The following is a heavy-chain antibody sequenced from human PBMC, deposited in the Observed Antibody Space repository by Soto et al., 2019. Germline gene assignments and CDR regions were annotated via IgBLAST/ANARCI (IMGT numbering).Heavy chain of an antibody. Sequence: XSVKDSCKASVYTFTSYGISWVRQAPGQGLEWMGWISAYNGNTNYAQKLQGRVTMTTDTSTRTAYMELRSLRSDDTAVYYCARIRISSWYVPIDAFDTWGQGTLVTVSS. J-gene: IGHJ3*02. D-gene: IGHD6-13*01. V-gene: IGHV1-18*01. CDR2: ISAYNGNT. CDR1: VYTFTSYG. CDR3: ARIRISSWYVPIDAFDT.